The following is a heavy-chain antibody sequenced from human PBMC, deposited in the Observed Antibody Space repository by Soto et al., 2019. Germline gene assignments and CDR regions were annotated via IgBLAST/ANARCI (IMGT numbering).Heavy chain of an antibody. Sequence: SETVSLTCTVSGGSISSGGYYWSWIRQHPGKGLEWIGFISYSGSTNYNPSLKSRVTISLDTPKNQFSLKLSSVTAADTAVYYCASSLGWKLPEFDYWGQGTLVTVPS. CDR1: GGSISSGGYY. CDR2: ISYSGST. D-gene: IGHD2-15*01. V-gene: IGHV4-61*08. CDR3: ASSLGWKLPEFDY. J-gene: IGHJ4*02.